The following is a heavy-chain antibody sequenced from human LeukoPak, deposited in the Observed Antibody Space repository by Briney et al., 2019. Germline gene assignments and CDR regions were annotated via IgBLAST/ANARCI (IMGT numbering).Heavy chain of an antibody. Sequence: NPSETLSLTCTVSGGSISSYYWSWIRQPPGKGLEWIGYIYYSGSTNYNPSLKSRVTISVDTSKNQFSLKLSSVTAADTAVYYCARDLGDSSGYYYYFDYWGQGTLVTVSS. CDR2: IYYSGST. J-gene: IGHJ4*02. CDR1: GGSISSYY. D-gene: IGHD3-22*01. V-gene: IGHV4-59*01. CDR3: ARDLGDSSGYYYYFDY.